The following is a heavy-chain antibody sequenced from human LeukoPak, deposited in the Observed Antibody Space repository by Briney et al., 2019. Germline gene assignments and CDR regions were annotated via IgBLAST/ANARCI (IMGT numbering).Heavy chain of an antibody. V-gene: IGHV1-18*01. CDR3: ARGRTSGWYGDPFDI. Sequence: ASVKVSCKTSGYTFSSYAINWVRQAPGQGLEWMGWISAYSGNTNYAQKLQRRVTMTTDTSTSTAYMELRRLTSDDTAVYYCARGRTSGWYGDPFDIWGQGTMVTVSS. CDR1: GYTFSSYA. CDR2: ISAYSGNT. J-gene: IGHJ3*02. D-gene: IGHD6-19*01.